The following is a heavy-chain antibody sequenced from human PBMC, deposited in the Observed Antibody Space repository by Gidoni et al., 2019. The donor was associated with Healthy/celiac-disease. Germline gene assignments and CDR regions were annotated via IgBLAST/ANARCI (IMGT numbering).Heavy chain of an antibody. V-gene: IGHV4-34*01. Sequence: QVQLQQWGAGLLRPSETLYLTCAVYSGSFIGYYWSWIRQPPGKGLEWIGEINHSGSTDYNPAVKSRVTISVDKSKTQFSLKLSSVTAADTAVYYCARRCSGSHCRGTVDVWGQGTMVTVSS. J-gene: IGHJ3*01. CDR3: ARRCSGSHCRGTVDV. CDR2: INHSGST. CDR1: SGSFIGYY. D-gene: IGHD1-26*01.